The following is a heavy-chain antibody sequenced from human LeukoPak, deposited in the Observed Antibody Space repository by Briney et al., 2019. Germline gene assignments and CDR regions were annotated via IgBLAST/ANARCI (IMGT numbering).Heavy chain of an antibody. CDR3: ARGHTMIAFG. V-gene: IGHV3-7*04. D-gene: IGHD3-22*01. J-gene: IGHJ4*02. CDR2: IKQDGSEK. CDR1: GFTFSSYW. Sequence: GGSLRLSCAASGFTFSSYWMSWVRRAPGKGLEWVANIKQDGSEKYYVDSVKGRFTVSRDNAKNSLYLQMNSLRGEDTAVYYCARGHTMIAFGGGQGTLVTVSS.